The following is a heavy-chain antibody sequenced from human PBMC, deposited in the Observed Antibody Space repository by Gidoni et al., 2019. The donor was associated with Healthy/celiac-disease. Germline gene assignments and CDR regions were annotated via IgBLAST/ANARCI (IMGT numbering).Heavy chain of an antibody. D-gene: IGHD3-3*01. V-gene: IGHV4-34*01. CDR3: ARGRGVLLYYDFWSGSSYYFDY. CDR1: GGSFSGYY. Sequence: QVQLQQWGAGLLKPSETLSLTCAVYGGSFSGYYWSWIRQPPGKGLEWIGEINHSGSTNYNPSLKSRVTISVDTSKNQFSLKLSSVTAADTAVYYCARGRGVLLYYDFWSGSSYYFDYWGQGTLVTVSS. CDR2: INHSGST. J-gene: IGHJ4*02.